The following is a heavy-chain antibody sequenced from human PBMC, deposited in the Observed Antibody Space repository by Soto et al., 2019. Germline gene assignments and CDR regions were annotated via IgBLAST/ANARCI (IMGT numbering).Heavy chain of an antibody. CDR1: GFTFSNYA. Sequence: EVQLLESGGGLVQPGGSLRLSCAASGFTFSNYAMSWVRQAPGKGLEWVSAMSGSGSSTYYADSVKGRFTISRDNSKNTLYLQMHSLRVEDTAVYYCPPPVVGGVITDYWGQGTLVTVSS. CDR2: MSGSGSST. D-gene: IGHD3-16*02. J-gene: IGHJ4*02. CDR3: PPPVVGGVITDY. V-gene: IGHV3-23*01.